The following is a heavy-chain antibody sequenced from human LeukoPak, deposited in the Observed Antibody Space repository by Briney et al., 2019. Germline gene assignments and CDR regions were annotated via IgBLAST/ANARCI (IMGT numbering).Heavy chain of an antibody. CDR3: AGGPPYSSGWYNPRFDY. D-gene: IGHD6-19*01. CDR1: GGSISSYY. J-gene: IGHJ4*02. CDR2: IYYSGST. Sequence: SETLSLTCTVSGGSISSYYWSWIRQPPGKGLEWIGYIYYSGSTNYNPSLKSRVTISVDTSKNQFSLKLSSVTAADTAVYYCAGGPPYSSGWYNPRFDYWGQGTLVTVSS. V-gene: IGHV4-59*01.